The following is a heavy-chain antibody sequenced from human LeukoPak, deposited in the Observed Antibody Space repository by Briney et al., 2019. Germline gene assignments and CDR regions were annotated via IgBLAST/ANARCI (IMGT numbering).Heavy chain of an antibody. V-gene: IGHV4-59*08. CDR2: IYYSGST. J-gene: IGHJ4*02. CDR1: GGSISSYY. D-gene: IGHD3-10*01. CDR3: ARLNSYYYGSGTYYSDY. Sequence: PSETLSLTCTVSGGSISSYYWSWIRQPPGKGLEWIGYIYYSGSTNYNPSLKSRVTISVDTSNNQFSLKLSSVTAADTAVYYCARLNSYYYGSGTYYSDYWGQGTLVTVSS.